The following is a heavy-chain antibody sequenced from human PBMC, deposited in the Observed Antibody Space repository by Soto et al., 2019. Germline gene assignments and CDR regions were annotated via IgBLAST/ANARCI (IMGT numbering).Heavy chain of an antibody. D-gene: IGHD3-22*01. CDR1: EDPFRHYA. V-gene: IGHV1-69*06. CDR3: ASTKYDSSAYYYWYLGL. Sequence: QVELVQSGAEVKKPGSSVKASCQASEDPFRHYAISWVRQAPGHGLEWMGGVIPIFVTANYAQKFQGRVTITADTSANTVYLELSSLRSEDTAVYYCASTKYDSSAYYYWYLGLWGRGTLVTVSS. CDR2: VIPIFVTA. J-gene: IGHJ2*01.